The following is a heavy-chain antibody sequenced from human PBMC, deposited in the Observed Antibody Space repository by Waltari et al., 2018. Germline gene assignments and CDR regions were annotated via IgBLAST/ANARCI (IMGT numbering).Heavy chain of an antibody. CDR1: GFTFHNYY. V-gene: IGHV3-7*04. CDR2: INQDETDK. CDR3: AGAGLDW. J-gene: IGHJ4*02. Sequence: EVQLVESGGGLVQPGGSLRLFCAASGFTFHNYYMSWARQAPGKGLEWVVNINQDETDKNYLDSVKGRFTISRDNTKNSLFLQMNSLRVEDTAVYYCAGAGLDWWGQGTLVTVSS.